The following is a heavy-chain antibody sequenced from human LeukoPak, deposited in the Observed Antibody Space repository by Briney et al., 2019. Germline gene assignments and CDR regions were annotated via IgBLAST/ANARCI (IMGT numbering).Heavy chain of an antibody. Sequence: SETLSLTCAVSADSFSSHYWTWIRQSPGKGLEWIGYISYIGSTNYNPSLKSRVTISIDTSKYQFSLKLRSVTAADTAVYYCARDLVTVTKGFDIWGQGTMVSVSS. D-gene: IGHD4-17*01. V-gene: IGHV4-59*11. CDR1: ADSFSSHY. J-gene: IGHJ3*02. CDR3: ARDLVTVTKGFDI. CDR2: ISYIGST.